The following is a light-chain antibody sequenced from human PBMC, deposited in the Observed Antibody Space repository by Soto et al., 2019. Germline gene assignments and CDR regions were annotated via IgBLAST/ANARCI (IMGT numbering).Light chain of an antibody. J-gene: IGLJ1*01. CDR1: SSDIGAYNY. Sequence: QSALTQPASVSGSPGQSISISCTGTSSDIGAYNYVSWYQQLPGKAPKLIIYDVSNRPAGVSSRFSASKSGNTASLTISWLQAGDEADYFCASYGGTTTVYVFGTGTKVTVL. CDR2: DVS. CDR3: ASYGGTTTVYV. V-gene: IGLV2-14*03.